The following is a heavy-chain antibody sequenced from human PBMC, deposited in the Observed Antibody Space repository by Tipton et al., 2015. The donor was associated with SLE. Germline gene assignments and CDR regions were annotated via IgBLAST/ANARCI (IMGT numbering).Heavy chain of an antibody. CDR1: GYSFTSYW. CDR3: ARHSYSNGWLDAFDN. Sequence: QSGAEVKKPGESLKISCKGSGYSFTSYWIGWVRQMPGKSLEWMGIIYPGDSDTRYSPSFQGQVTISADKSISTAYLQWRSLKASDTAMYYCARHSYSNGWLDAFDNWGQGTMVTVSS. CDR2: IYPGDSDT. J-gene: IGHJ3*02. D-gene: IGHD6-19*01. V-gene: IGHV5-51*01.